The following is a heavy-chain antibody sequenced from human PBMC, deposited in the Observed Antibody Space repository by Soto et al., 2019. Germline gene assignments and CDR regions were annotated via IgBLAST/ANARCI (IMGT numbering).Heavy chain of an antibody. D-gene: IGHD1-26*01. Sequence: PXESLRLSCAASGFTFSSYGMHWVRQAPGKGLEWVAVISYDGSNKYYADSVKGRFTISRDNSKNTLYLQMNSLRAEDTAVYYCAKDAAPPGSYYYGPDYWGQGTLVTVSS. V-gene: IGHV3-30*18. CDR2: ISYDGSNK. CDR3: AKDAAPPGSYYYGPDY. J-gene: IGHJ4*02. CDR1: GFTFSSYG.